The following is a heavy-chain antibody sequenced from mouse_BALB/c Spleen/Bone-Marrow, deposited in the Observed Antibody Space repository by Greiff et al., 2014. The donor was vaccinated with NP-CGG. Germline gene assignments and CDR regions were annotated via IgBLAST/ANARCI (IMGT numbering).Heavy chain of an antibody. CDR1: GFTFSSYG. Sequence: EVKLVESGGALVKPGGSLKLSCAASGFTFSSYGMSWVRQTPDKRLEWVATINSGGSYTYYSDSVKGRFTISRDNAKNTLYLQMSSLKSEVNEIYYCGTRGLYDGSAWFAYWGQGTLVTVSA. J-gene: IGHJ3*01. V-gene: IGHV5-6*02. CDR2: INSGGSYT. D-gene: IGHD2-3*01. CDR3: GTRGLYDGSAWFAY.